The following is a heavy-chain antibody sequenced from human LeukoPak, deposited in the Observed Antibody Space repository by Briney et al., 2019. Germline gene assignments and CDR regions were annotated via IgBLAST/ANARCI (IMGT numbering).Heavy chain of an antibody. CDR1: GFTFSSYS. CDR2: ISSSSSYI. Sequence: GGSLRLSCAASGFTFSSYSMNWVRQAPGKGLEWVSSISSSSSYIYYADSVKGRFTISRDNARNSLYLQMNSLRAEDTAVYYCAREANGHDSSGYGGGVGAFDIWGQGTMVTVSS. CDR3: AREANGHDSSGYGGGVGAFDI. D-gene: IGHD3-22*01. J-gene: IGHJ3*02. V-gene: IGHV3-21*01.